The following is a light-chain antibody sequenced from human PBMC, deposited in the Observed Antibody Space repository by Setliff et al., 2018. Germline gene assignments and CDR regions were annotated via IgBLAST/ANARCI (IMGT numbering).Light chain of an antibody. Sequence: QSVLAQPPSVSGAPGHTVTISCTGSSSNIGATYDVHWYQHVPGTAPKLLLYRFSNRPSGVPHRFSGSTSGTSASLAITGLQVEDEADYYCCSYTDSSDLYVFGSGTKV. CDR1: SSNIGATYD. CDR2: RFS. J-gene: IGLJ1*01. V-gene: IGLV1-40*01. CDR3: CSYTDSSDLYV.